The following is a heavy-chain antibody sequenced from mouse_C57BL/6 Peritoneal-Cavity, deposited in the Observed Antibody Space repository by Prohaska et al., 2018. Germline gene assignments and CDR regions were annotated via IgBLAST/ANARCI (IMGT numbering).Heavy chain of an antibody. CDR1: GYTFTSYW. CDR3: ARYYDSIAWYIDV. CDR2: IGPNSGGT. V-gene: IGHV1-72*01. J-gene: IGHJ1*03. D-gene: IGHD1-1*01. Sequence: QVQLQQPGAELVNPGASVKLSCKASGYTFTSYWMHWVKQRPGRGLEWIGRIGPNSGGTKYNEKVKSKATLTVDKPSSTDYMQLSSLTSEDSASYDSARYYDSIAWYIDVWSRGTTVTVSS.